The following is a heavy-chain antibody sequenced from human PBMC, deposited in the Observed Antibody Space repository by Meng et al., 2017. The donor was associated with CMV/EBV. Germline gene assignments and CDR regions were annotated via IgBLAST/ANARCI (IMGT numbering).Heavy chain of an antibody. J-gene: IGHJ6*02. CDR3: ARDNTIFGVGMDV. CDR2: IKQDGSEK. Sequence: GGSLRPSCAASGFTFSSHWMSWVRQAPGKGLEWVANIKQDGSEKYYVDSVKGRFTISRDNAKNSLYLQMNSLRAEDTAVYYCARDNTIFGVGMDVWGQGTTVTVSS. D-gene: IGHD3-3*01. V-gene: IGHV3-7*01. CDR1: GFTFSSHW.